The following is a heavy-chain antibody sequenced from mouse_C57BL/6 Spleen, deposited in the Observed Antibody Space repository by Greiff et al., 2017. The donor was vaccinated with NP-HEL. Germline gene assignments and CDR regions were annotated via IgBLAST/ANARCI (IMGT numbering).Heavy chain of an antibody. V-gene: IGHV1-81*01. J-gene: IGHJ4*01. CDR2: IYPRSGNT. CDR1: GYTFTSYG. D-gene: IGHD3-2*02. CDR3: AGDSAGYGARDY. Sequence: QVQLQQSGAELVRPGASVKLSCKASGYTFTSYGISWVKQRTGQGLEWIGEIYPRSGNTYYNEKFKGKATLTADKSSSTAYMELRSLTSKDSADDFCAGDSAGYGARDYWGQGTSVTVAS.